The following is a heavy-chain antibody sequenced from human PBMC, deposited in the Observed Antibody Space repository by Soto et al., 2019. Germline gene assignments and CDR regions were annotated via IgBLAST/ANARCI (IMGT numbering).Heavy chain of an antibody. V-gene: IGHV1-18*01. J-gene: IGHJ5*02. CDR2: ISAYNGNT. CDR3: AVHSSGWYMNWFDP. Sequence: ASVKVSCKASGYTFTSYGISWVRQAPGQGLEWMGWISAYNGNTNYAQKLQGRVTMTTDTSTSTAYMELRSLRSDDTAVYYCAVHSSGWYMNWFDPWGQGTLVPVSS. D-gene: IGHD6-19*01. CDR1: GYTFTSYG.